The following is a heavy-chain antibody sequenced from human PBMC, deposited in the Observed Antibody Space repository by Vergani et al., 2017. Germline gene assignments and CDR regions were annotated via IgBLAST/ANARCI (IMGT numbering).Heavy chain of an antibody. CDR3: ARDGGEYDKDALDV. D-gene: IGHD2-21*01. Sequence: QVQLQESGPGLVKPSQTLSLTCTVSGGSFSTGCQSWTWLRQSAGKGLEWIGSIYTSGATNYNPSRRGRAIMSADASKKQFYLKLTSVTAADTAVYYCARDGGEYDKDALDVWGQGTKVTVTS. J-gene: IGHJ3*01. CDR1: GGSFSTGCQS. V-gene: IGHV4-61*02. CDR2: IYTSGAT.